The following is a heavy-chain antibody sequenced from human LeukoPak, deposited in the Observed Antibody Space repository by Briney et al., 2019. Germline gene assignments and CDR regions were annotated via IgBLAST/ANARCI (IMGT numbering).Heavy chain of an antibody. CDR1: GYTFTGYY. CDR3: ARDALLAYCGGDCYSTIVE. J-gene: IGHJ4*02. Sequence: ASVKVSCKASGYTFTGYYMHWVRQAPGQGLEWMGWINPNSGGTNYAQKFQGRVTMTRDTSISTAYMEVSRLRSDDTAVYYCARDALLAYCGGDCYSTIVEWGQGTLVTVSS. CDR2: INPNSGGT. D-gene: IGHD2-21*02. V-gene: IGHV1-2*02.